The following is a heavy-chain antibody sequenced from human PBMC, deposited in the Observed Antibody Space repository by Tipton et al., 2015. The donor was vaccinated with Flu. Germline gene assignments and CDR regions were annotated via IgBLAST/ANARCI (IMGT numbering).Heavy chain of an antibody. CDR3: ARDHNGLLWDAFDI. V-gene: IGHV1-69*06. CDR1: GGTFSSYA. CDR2: IIPIFGTA. Sequence: QLVQSGAEVKKPGSSVKVSCKASGGTFSSYAISWVRQAPGQGLEWMGGIIPIFGTANYAQKLQGRVTMTTDTSTSTAYMELRSLRSDDTAVYYCARDHNGLLWDAFDIWGQGTMVTVSS. J-gene: IGHJ3*02. D-gene: IGHD3-10*01.